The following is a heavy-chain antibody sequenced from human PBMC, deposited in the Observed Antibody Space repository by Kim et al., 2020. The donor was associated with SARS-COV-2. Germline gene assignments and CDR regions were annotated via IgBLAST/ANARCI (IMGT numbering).Heavy chain of an antibody. D-gene: IGHD3-9*01. CDR2: T. J-gene: IGHJ4*02. CDR3: ATYDILTRAFDY. V-gene: IGHV1-18*01. Sequence: TNYAQKLQGRVTMTTDTSTSTAYMELRSLRSDDTAMYYCATYDILTRAFDYWGQGTLVTVSS.